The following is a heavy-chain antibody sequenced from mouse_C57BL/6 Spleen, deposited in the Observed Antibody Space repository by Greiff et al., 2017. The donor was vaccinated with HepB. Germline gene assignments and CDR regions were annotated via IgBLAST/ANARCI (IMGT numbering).Heavy chain of an antibody. CDR2: ISSGGDYI. D-gene: IGHD1-1*01. V-gene: IGHV5-9-1*02. Sequence: EVKLMESGEGLVKPGGSLKLSCAASGFTFSSYAMSWVRQTPEKRLEWVAYISSGGDYIYYADTVKGRFTISRDNARNTLCLQMSSLKSEDTAMYYCTRDGNYYPFDYWGQGTTLTVSS. J-gene: IGHJ2*01. CDR1: GFTFSSYA. CDR3: TRDGNYYPFDY.